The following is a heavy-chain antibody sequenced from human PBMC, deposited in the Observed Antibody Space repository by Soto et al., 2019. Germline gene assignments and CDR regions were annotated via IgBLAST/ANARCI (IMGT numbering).Heavy chain of an antibody. V-gene: IGHV1-2*02. CDR2: INPNSGGT. J-gene: IGHJ4*02. D-gene: IGHD1-1*01. CDR1: GYTFSDYY. Sequence: QVQLVQSGAEVRKSGASVKVSCKASGYTFSDYYIHWVRQAPGQGLEWMGWINPNSGGTKYAPKFQGGVSMTRDTSITRAYMELSRLRSGDTAVYYCAREPATAKPEGVDFWGQGTLVTVSS. CDR3: AREPATAKPEGVDF.